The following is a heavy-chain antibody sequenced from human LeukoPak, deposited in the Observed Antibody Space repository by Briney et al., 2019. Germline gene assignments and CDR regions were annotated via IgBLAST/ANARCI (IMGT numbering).Heavy chain of an antibody. CDR1: GGSISSYY. J-gene: IGHJ4*02. Sequence: SETLSLTCTVSGGSISSYYWNWIRQPPGKGLEWIGYIYYSGGTNYNPSLKSRVTTSVYTSKNQFSLKLSSVTAADTAVYYCARERLGYYDRSGLDYWGQRTLVTVSS. CDR3: ARERLGYYDRSGLDY. CDR2: IYYSGGT. V-gene: IGHV4-59*01. D-gene: IGHD3-22*01.